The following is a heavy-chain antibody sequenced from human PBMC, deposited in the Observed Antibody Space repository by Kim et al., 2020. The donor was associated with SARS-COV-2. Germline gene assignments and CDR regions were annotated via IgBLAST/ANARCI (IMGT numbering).Heavy chain of an antibody. Sequence: ASVKVSCKASGYTFTSYDINWVRQATGQGLEWMGWMNPNSGNTGYAQKFQGRVTMTRNTSISTAYMELSSLRSEDTAVYYCARGLGSSSSLQWLVLGYYYYYMDVWGKGTTVTVSS. CDR1: GYTFTSYD. J-gene: IGHJ6*03. CDR3: ARGLGSSSSLQWLVLGYYYYYMDV. CDR2: MNPNSGNT. D-gene: IGHD6-19*01. V-gene: IGHV1-8*01.